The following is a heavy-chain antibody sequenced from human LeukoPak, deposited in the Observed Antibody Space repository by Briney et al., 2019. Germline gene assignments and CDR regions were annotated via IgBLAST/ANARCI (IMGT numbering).Heavy chain of an antibody. CDR2: ISSSSSYK. CDR3: AKDLSYYGSGSYYNY. J-gene: IGHJ4*02. CDR1: GFTFSSYS. D-gene: IGHD3-10*01. V-gene: IGHV3-21*04. Sequence: GGSLRLSCVASGFTFSSYSMNWVRQAPGKGLEWVSSISSSSSYKCYADSLKGRFTISRDNAKNSLYLQMNSLRAEDTALYYCAKDLSYYGSGSYYNYWGQGTLVTVSS.